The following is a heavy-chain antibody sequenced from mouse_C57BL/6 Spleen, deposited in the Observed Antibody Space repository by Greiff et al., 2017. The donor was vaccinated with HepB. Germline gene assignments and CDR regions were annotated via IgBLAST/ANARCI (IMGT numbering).Heavy chain of an antibody. CDR3: AREQYYFDY. Sequence: VKLMESGAELVRPGTSVKMSCTASGYTFTNYWIGWAKQRPGHGLEWIGDIYPGGGYTNYNEKFKGKATLTADKSSSTAYMQFSSLTSEDSAIYYCAREQYYFDYWGQGTTLTVSS. CDR1: GYTFTNYW. CDR2: IYPGGGYT. D-gene: IGHD6-1*01. J-gene: IGHJ2*01. V-gene: IGHV1-63*01.